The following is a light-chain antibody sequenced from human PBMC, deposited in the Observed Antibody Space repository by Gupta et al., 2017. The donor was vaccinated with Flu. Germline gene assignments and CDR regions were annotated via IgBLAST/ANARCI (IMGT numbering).Light chain of an antibody. CDR2: LGS. J-gene: IGKJ4*01. V-gene: IGKV2-28*01. CDR3: RYDLQPHT. Sequence: IVMTQSPLSLPVTPGEPAYLSCISSQSLRHSNGYDCLGWDLQNPGQSHQLIIYLGSKGAYRGTDRFCGCGEANDFTHKSSIGEEEAGGVYYRRYDLQPHTFGRGTKVDIK. CDR1: QSLRHSNGYDC.